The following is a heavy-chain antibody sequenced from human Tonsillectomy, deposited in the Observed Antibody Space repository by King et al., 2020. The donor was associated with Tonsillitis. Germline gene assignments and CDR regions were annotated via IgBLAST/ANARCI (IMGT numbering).Heavy chain of an antibody. CDR2: TRNKANIYTK. CDR3: AHSRGYYDYDELDI. D-gene: IGHD3-22*01. Sequence: DVQLVQSGGGLVQPGGSLRLSCAVSGFTFSDHYIDWVRQAPGKGLAWGGRTRNKANIYTKEYAASVKGRFTISRDDSKKSVYLQMNSLKTEDTAVYYCAHSRGYYDYDELDIWGQGTMVTVS. J-gene: IGHJ3*02. V-gene: IGHV3-72*01. CDR1: GFTFSDHY.